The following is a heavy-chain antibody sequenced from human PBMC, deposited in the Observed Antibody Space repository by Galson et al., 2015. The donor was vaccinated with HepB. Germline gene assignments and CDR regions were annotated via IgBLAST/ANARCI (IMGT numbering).Heavy chain of an antibody. CDR1: GYTFTGYY. Sequence: SVKVSCKASGYTFTGYYMHWVRQAPGQGLEWMGWINPNSGGTNYAQKFQGWVTMTRDTSISTAYMELSRLRSDDTAVYYCARQNDYGGNSNAFDIWGQGTMVTVSS. CDR3: ARQNDYGGNSNAFDI. J-gene: IGHJ3*02. CDR2: INPNSGGT. V-gene: IGHV1-2*04. D-gene: IGHD4-23*01.